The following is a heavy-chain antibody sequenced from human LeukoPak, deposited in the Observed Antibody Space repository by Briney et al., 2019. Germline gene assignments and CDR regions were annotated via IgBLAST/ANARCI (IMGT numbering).Heavy chain of an antibody. CDR3: ARSNAMGV. V-gene: IGHV3-7*01. CDR2: INQDGSER. CDR1: GFTISSHW. J-gene: IGHJ6*02. Sequence: GGSLRLSCAASGFTISSHWMTWVRQASGKGLEWVANINQDGSERYYVDSVKGRFTISRDNAKNSLSLQMNSLRAEDTAVYYCARSNAMGVWGQGTTVTVSS.